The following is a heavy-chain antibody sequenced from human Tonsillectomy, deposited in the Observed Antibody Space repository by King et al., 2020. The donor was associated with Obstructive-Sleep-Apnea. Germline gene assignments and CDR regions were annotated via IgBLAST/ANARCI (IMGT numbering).Heavy chain of an antibody. CDR3: ARGYCGGASCSNFDY. V-gene: IGHV7-4-1*02. J-gene: IGHJ4*02. Sequence: QLVQSGSELKKPGASVKVSCKASGYTFTSYTINWVRQAPGQGLEWRGWINTNTVNLTYAQGFTRRVFFSLDTSVSTAYLQISGLKTEDTAVYYCARGYCGGASCSNFDYWGQGTLVTVSS. CDR2: INTNTVNL. D-gene: IGHD2-15*01. CDR1: GYTFTSYT.